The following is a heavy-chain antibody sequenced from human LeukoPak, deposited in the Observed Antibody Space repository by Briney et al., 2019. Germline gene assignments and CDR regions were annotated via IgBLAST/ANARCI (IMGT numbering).Heavy chain of an antibody. Sequence: ASVKVSCKAFGYTFTANYIHWVRQAPGQGLELVGRINCNSVGPNYAQNFRGRVTMTRDTSISTVDMELSSLRSDDTAVYYCAVQSIVANTQGDAFDIWGQGTTVIVSS. J-gene: IGHJ3*02. CDR1: GYTFTANY. V-gene: IGHV1-2*06. CDR3: AVQSIVANTQGDAFDI. CDR2: INCNSVGP. D-gene: IGHD5-12*01.